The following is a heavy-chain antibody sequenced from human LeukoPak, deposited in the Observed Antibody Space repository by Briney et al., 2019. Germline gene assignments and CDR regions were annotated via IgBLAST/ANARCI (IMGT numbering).Heavy chain of an antibody. V-gene: IGHV4-34*01. J-gene: IGHJ6*04. CDR2: INHSGRT. Sequence: SETLSLTCAVYGGSFSGYYWSWIRQPPGKGLDWIGEINHSGRTDYNPSLKRRVTISVDTSKNQFSLKLSSVTAADTAVYYCARDNFRYCSGGSCFLNPTTSYGMDVWGKGTTVTVSS. D-gene: IGHD2-15*01. CDR1: GGSFSGYY. CDR3: ARDNFRYCSGGSCFLNPTTSYGMDV.